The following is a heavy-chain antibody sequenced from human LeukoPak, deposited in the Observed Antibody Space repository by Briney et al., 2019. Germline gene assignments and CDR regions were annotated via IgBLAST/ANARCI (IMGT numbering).Heavy chain of an antibody. CDR3: ARDRIVGAPGDY. V-gene: IGHV1-8*01. CDR1: GYTFTSYD. J-gene: IGHJ4*02. Sequence: GALVKVSCKASGYTFTSYDINWVRQATGQGLEWMGWMNPNSGNTGYAQKFQGRVTMTRNTSISTAYMELRSLRSDDTAVYYCARDRIVGAPGDYWGQGTLVTVSS. D-gene: IGHD1-26*01. CDR2: MNPNSGNT.